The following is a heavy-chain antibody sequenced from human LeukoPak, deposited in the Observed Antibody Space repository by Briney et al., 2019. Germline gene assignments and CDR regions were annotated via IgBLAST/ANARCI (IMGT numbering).Heavy chain of an antibody. CDR3: ARGTWSSSIDY. CDR1: GGSISSGDYY. V-gene: IGHV4-30-4*01. J-gene: IGHJ4*02. Sequence: SETLSLTCTVSGGSISSGDYYWSWIRQPPGKGLEWIGYIYYSGSTYYNPSLKSRLTISGDTSKNLFSLRLSSVTAADTAVYYCARGTWSSSIDYWGQGTLVTVSS. D-gene: IGHD6-6*01. CDR2: IYYSGST.